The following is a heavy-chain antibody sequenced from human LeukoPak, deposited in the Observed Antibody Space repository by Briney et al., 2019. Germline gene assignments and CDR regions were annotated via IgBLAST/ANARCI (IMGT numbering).Heavy chain of an antibody. CDR3: ARRRRYSYGYFLDY. CDR2: INHSGST. CDR1: GGSFSGYY. D-gene: IGHD5-18*01. J-gene: IGHJ4*02. V-gene: IGHV4-34*01. Sequence: KPSETLSLTCAVYGGSFSGYYWSWIRQPPGKGLEWIGEINHSGSTNYNPSLKSRVTISVDTSKNQFSLKLSSVTAADTVVYYCARRRRYSYGYFLDYWGQGTLVTVSS.